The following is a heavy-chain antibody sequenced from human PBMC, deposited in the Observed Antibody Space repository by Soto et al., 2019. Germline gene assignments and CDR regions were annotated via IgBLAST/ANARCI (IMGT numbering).Heavy chain of an antibody. CDR2: IWYDGSNK. J-gene: IGHJ4*02. D-gene: IGHD6-13*01. V-gene: IGHV3-33*01. Sequence: GGSLRLSCAASGFTFSSYGMHWVRQAPGKGLEWVAVIWYDGSNKYYADTVKGRFTISRDNSKNTLYLQMNSLRAEDTAVYYCARDQLYSSSWSDYWGQGTLVTVSS. CDR3: ARDQLYSSSWSDY. CDR1: GFTFSSYG.